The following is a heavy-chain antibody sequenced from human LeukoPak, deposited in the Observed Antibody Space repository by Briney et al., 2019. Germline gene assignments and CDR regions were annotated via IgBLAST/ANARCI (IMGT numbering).Heavy chain of an antibody. CDR3: ARVEKTPSITMVRGVNEIFDY. V-gene: IGHV4-39*07. CDR2: IYYIGST. CDR1: GGSISSSSYY. D-gene: IGHD3-10*01. Sequence: SETLSLTCTVSGGSISSSSYYWGWIRQPPGKGLEGIGSIYYIGSTYYNPSLKSRVTISVDTSKNQFSLTLSSVTAADTAVYYCARVEKTPSITMVRGVNEIFDYWGQGTLVTVSS. J-gene: IGHJ4*02.